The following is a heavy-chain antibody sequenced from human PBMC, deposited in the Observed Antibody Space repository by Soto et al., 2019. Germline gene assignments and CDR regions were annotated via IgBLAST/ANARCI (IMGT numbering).Heavy chain of an antibody. Sequence: PSETLSLTCAVSGGSISSGGYSWSWIRQPPGKGLEWIGYIYHSGSTYYNPSLKSRVTISVDRSKNQFSLKLSSVTAADTAVYYCARGNGITMVRGNNWFDPWGQATLVTVSS. D-gene: IGHD3-10*01. V-gene: IGHV4-30-2*01. CDR1: GGSISSGGYS. CDR3: ARGNGITMVRGNNWFDP. CDR2: IYHSGST. J-gene: IGHJ5*02.